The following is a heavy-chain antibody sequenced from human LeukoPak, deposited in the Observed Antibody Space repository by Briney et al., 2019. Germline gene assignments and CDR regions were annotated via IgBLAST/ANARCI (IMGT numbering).Heavy chain of an antibody. CDR3: ARMAIFGVVPSPFDP. J-gene: IGHJ5*02. CDR2: IYHSGST. CDR1: GCSISSSNW. Sequence: SGTLSLTCAVSGCSISSSNWWSWVRQPPGKGLEWIGEIYHSGSTNYNPSLKSRVTISVDKSKNQFSLKLSSVTAADTAVYYCARMAIFGVVPSPFDPWGQGTLVTVSS. V-gene: IGHV4-4*02. D-gene: IGHD3-3*01.